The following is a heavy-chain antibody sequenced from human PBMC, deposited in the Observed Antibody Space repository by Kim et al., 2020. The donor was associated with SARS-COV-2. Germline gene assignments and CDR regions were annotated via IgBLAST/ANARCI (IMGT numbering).Heavy chain of an antibody. D-gene: IGHD3-10*01. CDR1: VFTFSSFG. V-gene: IGHV3-33*01. J-gene: IGHJ4*02. Sequence: GGSLRLSCAASVFTFSSFGMHWVRQAPGKGLEWVAVIWFDGTNQYYADSVKGRITISRDNSKNTLFLQMNSLRAEDTAVYYCARGKIGSGYYFDYWGQGTLVTVSS. CDR3: ARGKIGSGYYFDY. CDR2: IWFDGTNQ.